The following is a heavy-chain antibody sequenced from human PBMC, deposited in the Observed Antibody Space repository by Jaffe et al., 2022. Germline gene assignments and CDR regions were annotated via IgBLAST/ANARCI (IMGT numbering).Heavy chain of an antibody. V-gene: IGHV3-9*01. Sequence: EVQLVESGGGLVQPGRSLRLSCAASGFTFDDYAMHWVRQAPGKGLEWVSGISWNSGSIGYADSVKGRFTISRDNAKNSLYLQMNSLRAEDTALYYCAKDIGPGYSSGWYRGGYMDVWGKGTTVTVSS. CDR3: AKDIGPGYSSGWYRGGYMDV. CDR2: ISWNSGSI. CDR1: GFTFDDYA. D-gene: IGHD6-19*01. J-gene: IGHJ6*03.